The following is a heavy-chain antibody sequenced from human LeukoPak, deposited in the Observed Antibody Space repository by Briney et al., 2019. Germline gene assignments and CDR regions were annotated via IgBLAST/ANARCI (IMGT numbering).Heavy chain of an antibody. J-gene: IGHJ5*02. V-gene: IGHV4-59*08. CDR3: ARHPCSSTSRYAHPHNWFDP. CDR2: IYYSGST. CDR1: GGSISSYY. Sequence: SETLSLTCTVSGGSISSYYWSWIRQPPGKGLEWIGYIYYSGSTNYNPSLKSRVTISVDTSKNQFSLKLSSVTAADTAVYYCARHPCSSTSRYAHPHNWFDPWGQGTLVAVSS. D-gene: IGHD2-2*01.